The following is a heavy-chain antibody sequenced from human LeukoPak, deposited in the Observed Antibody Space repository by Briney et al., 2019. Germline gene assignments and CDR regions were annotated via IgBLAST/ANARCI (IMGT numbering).Heavy chain of an antibody. J-gene: IGHJ4*02. CDR3: ARVTAYCYDSSGYSYDY. Sequence: SVKVSCKASGGTFSSYAISWVRQAPGQGLEWMGGIIPIFGTANYAQKFQGRVTITADESTSTAYMELSSLRSEDTAVYYCARVTAYCYDSSGYSYDYWGQGTLVTVSS. V-gene: IGHV1-69*13. D-gene: IGHD3-22*01. CDR2: IIPIFGTA. CDR1: GGTFSSYA.